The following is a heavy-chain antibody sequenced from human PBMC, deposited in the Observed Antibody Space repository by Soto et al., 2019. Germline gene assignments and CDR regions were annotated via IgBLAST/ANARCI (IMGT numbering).Heavy chain of an antibody. Sequence: GGSLRLSCAASGFTFSTYTMGWVRQAPGKGLEWVSGISGSGGSTDYADSVKGRFTISRDNSKNTLYLQMNSLRAEDTAVYYCAKDQVAGTVGWYFDLWGRGTLVTVSS. D-gene: IGHD6-19*01. CDR2: ISGSGGST. V-gene: IGHV3-23*01. CDR3: AKDQVAGTVGWYFDL. CDR1: GFTFSTYT. J-gene: IGHJ2*01.